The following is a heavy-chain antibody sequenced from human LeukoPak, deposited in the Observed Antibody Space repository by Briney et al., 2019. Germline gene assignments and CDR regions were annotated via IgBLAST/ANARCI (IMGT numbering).Heavy chain of an antibody. D-gene: IGHD2-2*01. CDR3: AKEGFRAAAFY. CDR2: ISGSGGST. V-gene: IGHV3-23*01. J-gene: IGHJ4*02. Sequence: GGSLRLSCPASGFTFSNCAMSWVRQAPGKGLEWVSAISGSGGSTYYAYSVKGRFTISRDNSKNTLYLQMNSLRGEDTAIYYYAKEGFRAAAFYCGEGTLVTVSS. CDR1: GFTFSNCA.